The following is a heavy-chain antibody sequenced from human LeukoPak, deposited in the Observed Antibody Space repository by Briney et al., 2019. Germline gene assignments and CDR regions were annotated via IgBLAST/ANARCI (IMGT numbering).Heavy chain of an antibody. CDR3: ARGGEPGYFDY. Sequence: PGRSLRLSCAASGFTFSNYGMHWVRQAPGKGLEWVALIWFDGSDKYYADSVQGRFTISRDNSENTLSLQVSSLRAEDTAIYYCARGGEPGYFDYWGQGTLVTVSS. CDR1: GFTFSNYG. V-gene: IGHV3-33*01. CDR2: IWFDGSDK. D-gene: IGHD2-21*01. J-gene: IGHJ4*02.